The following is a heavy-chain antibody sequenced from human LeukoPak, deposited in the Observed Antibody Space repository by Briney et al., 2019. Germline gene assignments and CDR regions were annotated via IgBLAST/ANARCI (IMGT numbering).Heavy chain of an antibody. CDR3: ARVRSRGAPGY. CDR2: IYHSGST. CDR1: AYSISSGYY. D-gene: IGHD1-26*01. J-gene: IGHJ4*02. Sequence: PSETLSLTCTVSAYSISSGYYWGWIRQPPGKGLEWIGSIYHSGSTYYNLSLKSRVTISVDTSKNQFSLKLSSVTAADTAVYYCARVRSRGAPGYWGQGTLVTVSS. V-gene: IGHV4-38-2*02.